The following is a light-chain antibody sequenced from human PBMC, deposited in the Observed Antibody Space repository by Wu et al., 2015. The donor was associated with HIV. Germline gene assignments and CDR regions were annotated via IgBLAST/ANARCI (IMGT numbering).Light chain of an antibody. J-gene: IGKJ1*01. CDR1: QSVNNR. Sequence: EVVMTQSPATLSLAPGDTATLSCRASQSVNNRLAWYQQRPGQPPRLLIYGASTRANDIPARFSGSGSGTEFTLTITSMQSEDFAVYYCQDHNNWPTWTFGQGTKVEIK. CDR2: GAS. V-gene: IGKV3-15*01. CDR3: QDHNNWPTWT.